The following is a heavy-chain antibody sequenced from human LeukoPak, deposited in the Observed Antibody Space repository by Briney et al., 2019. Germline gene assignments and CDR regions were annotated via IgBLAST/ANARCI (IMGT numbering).Heavy chain of an antibody. Sequence: GGSLRLSCAASGFTFSTYWIHWVRQAPGKGLVWVAHINSDGRSTIYVDSVKGRFTISRDNAKNTLYLQMNSLRAEDTAVYYCARHNGYSRFDYWGQGTLVTVSS. V-gene: IGHV3-74*01. CDR1: GFTFSTYW. D-gene: IGHD5-24*01. J-gene: IGHJ4*02. CDR3: ARHNGYSRFDY. CDR2: INSDGRST.